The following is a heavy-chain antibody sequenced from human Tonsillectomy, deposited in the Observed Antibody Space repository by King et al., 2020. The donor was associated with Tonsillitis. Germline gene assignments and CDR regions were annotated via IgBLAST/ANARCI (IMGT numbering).Heavy chain of an antibody. Sequence: LTLQESGPTLVKPTQTLTLTCTFSGFSLSSDGVGVGWIRQPPGKALEWLALIYWNDDKRYSPSLKSRLTITKDTSKNQVVLTMVNMDPVDTGTYFCAQRGTPYYLHTSGYYDYFDYWGQGALVTVSS. J-gene: IGHJ4*02. CDR3: AQRGTPYYLHTSGYYDYFDY. CDR1: GFSLSSDGVG. V-gene: IGHV2-5*01. D-gene: IGHD3-22*01. CDR2: IYWNDDK.